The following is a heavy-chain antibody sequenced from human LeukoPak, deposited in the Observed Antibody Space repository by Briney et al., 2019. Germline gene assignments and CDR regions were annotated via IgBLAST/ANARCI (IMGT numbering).Heavy chain of an antibody. CDR2: IYYSGST. V-gene: IGHV4-59*01. J-gene: IGHJ5*02. CDR3: ARGQGYSYGYEWFDP. Sequence: SETLSLTCIVSGVSIRSYHWIWLRQPPGKGLEGIGYIYYSGSTKYNPFRKSRVTISVDTSKNQYSLKLSAVTAADTAVYYCARGQGYSYGYEWFDPWGQGTLVTVSS. CDR1: GVSIRSYH. D-gene: IGHD5-18*01.